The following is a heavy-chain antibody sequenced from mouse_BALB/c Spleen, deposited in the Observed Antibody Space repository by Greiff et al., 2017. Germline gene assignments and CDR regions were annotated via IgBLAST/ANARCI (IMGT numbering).Heavy chain of an antibody. J-gene: IGHJ4*01. CDR1: GFSLTGYG. CDR2: IWGDGST. Sequence: QVQLKESGPGLVAPSQSLSITCAVSGFSLTGYGVNWVRQPPGKGLEWLGMIWGDGSTDYNSALKSRLSISKDNSKSQVFLKMNSLQTDDTARYYCAREDDAFYAMDYWGQGTSVTVSS. CDR3: AREDDAFYAMDY. V-gene: IGHV2-6-7*01. D-gene: IGHD2-12*01.